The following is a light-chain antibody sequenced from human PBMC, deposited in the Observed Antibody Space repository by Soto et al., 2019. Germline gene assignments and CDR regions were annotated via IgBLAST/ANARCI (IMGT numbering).Light chain of an antibody. Sequence: EIVMTQSPATLSVSPGERATLSCRASQSVSSNLAWYQQKPGQAPRLLIYGASTRATGIQARFSGSGSGTEFTLTISSLQSEDFAVYYCQHYNNWPPWTFGQGTKLEIK. J-gene: IGKJ1*01. CDR1: QSVSSN. CDR3: QHYNNWPPWT. V-gene: IGKV3-15*01. CDR2: GAS.